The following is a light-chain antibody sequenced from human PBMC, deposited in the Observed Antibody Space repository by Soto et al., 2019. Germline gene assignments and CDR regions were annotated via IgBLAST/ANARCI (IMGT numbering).Light chain of an antibody. V-gene: IGLV2-14*01. J-gene: IGLJ2*01. CDR2: DVS. Sequence: QSALTQPASVSGSPGQSITISCTGTSSDVGGYKYVAWYQQHPGKAPKLILYDVSDRPSGVSDRFSGSKSDNTASLSISGLQADDEADYYCSSYAAGSALVVFGGGTKVTVL. CDR1: SSDVGGYKY. CDR3: SSYAAGSALVV.